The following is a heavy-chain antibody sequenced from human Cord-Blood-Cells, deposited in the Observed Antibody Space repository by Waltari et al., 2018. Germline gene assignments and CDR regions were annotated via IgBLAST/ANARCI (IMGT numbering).Heavy chain of an antibody. V-gene: IGHV5-51*03. J-gene: IGHJ6*02. CDR1: GYSFTSYW. Sequence: EVQLVQSGAEVKKPGESLKISCKGSGYSFTSYWICWVRQMPGKGLGWMGIIYPGDSDTRYSPAFHGQVTISADKSISTAYLQWSSLKAADTAMYYCARLEGYIVGAKYYYYGMDVWGQGTTVTVCS. D-gene: IGHD1-26*01. CDR2: IYPGDSDT. CDR3: ARLEGYIVGAKYYYYGMDV.